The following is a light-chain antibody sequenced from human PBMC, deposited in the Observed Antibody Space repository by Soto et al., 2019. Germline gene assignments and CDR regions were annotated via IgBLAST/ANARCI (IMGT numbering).Light chain of an antibody. CDR2: HAS. Sequence: DIQMTPSPSTLSASVVDRVTITCRARQTISIWLAWYQQKPGTAPKLLIYHASTLESGVPSRFSGSGSGTEFTLTISSLQPDDFATYYCQQYNSYSFGQGTKVDIK. J-gene: IGKJ1*01. V-gene: IGKV1-5*01. CDR3: QQYNSYS. CDR1: QTISIW.